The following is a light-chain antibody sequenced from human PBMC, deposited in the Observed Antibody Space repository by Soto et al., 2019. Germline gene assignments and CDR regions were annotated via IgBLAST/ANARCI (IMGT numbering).Light chain of an antibody. CDR1: SGSVSTNYY. CDR3: MLYMGGGLVV. Sequence: QTVVTQEPSFSVSPGGTVTLTCGLTSGSVSTNYYPSWYQQTPGQAPRTLIYSTNIRSSGVPDRVSGSILGNKAALTITGAQAYDESDYRCMLYMGGGLVVFGGGTKLTVL. V-gene: IGLV8-61*01. CDR2: STN. J-gene: IGLJ2*01.